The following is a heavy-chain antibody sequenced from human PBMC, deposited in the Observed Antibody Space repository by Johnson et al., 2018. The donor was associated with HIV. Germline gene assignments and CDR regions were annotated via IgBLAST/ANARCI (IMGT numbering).Heavy chain of an antibody. J-gene: IGHJ3*02. CDR2: IYSVGTT. Sequence: MLLVESGGGLVQPGRSLRLSCAASGFTFDDYAMHWVRQAPGKGLEWVSIIYSVGTTYYVDSVKGRFTISRDNSKNTLYLQMNSLRAEDTAVYYCARKVRFGPFDIWGQGTMVTVSS. CDR1: GFTFDDYA. CDR3: ARKVRFGPFDI. D-gene: IGHD3-10*01. V-gene: IGHV3-23*04.